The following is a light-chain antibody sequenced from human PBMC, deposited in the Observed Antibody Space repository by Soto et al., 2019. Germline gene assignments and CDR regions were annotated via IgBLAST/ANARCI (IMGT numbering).Light chain of an antibody. CDR3: QQRMNWPLT. J-gene: IGKJ5*01. Sequence: ETVLTQSPGTLSLSPGERATLSCRASQSVRSRYLAWYQQKPGQAPRLLISGASSRATGIPDRFSGSGSGTDFTLTISSLEPEEFAVYYCQQRMNWPLTFGQGTRLEIK. V-gene: IGKV3D-20*02. CDR1: QSVRSRY. CDR2: GAS.